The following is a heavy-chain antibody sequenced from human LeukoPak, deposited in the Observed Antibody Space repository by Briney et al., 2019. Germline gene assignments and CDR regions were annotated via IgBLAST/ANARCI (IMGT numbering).Heavy chain of an antibody. Sequence: SVKVSCKASGGTFSSYAISWVRQAPGQGLEWMGGIIPIFGTANYAQKFQGRVTITADESTSTAYMELSSLRSEDTAVYYRARVETVTTSRSLDYWGQGTLVTVSS. CDR1: GGTFSSYA. D-gene: IGHD4-11*01. CDR3: ARVETVTTSRSLDY. J-gene: IGHJ4*02. CDR2: IIPIFGTA. V-gene: IGHV1-69*13.